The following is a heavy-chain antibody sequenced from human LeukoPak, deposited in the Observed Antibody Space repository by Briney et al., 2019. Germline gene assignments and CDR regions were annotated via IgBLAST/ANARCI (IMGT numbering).Heavy chain of an antibody. CDR2: LIPMFGTA. V-gene: IGHV1-69*13. CDR3: ARDYSSSPLDY. D-gene: IGHD6-13*01. Sequence: GASVKVSCKASGGTFSRYAISWVRQAPGQGLEWMGGLIPMFGTANYAQKFQGRVTITADESTGTAYMELRSLRSDDTAVYYCARDYSSSPLDYWGQGTLVTVSS. J-gene: IGHJ4*02. CDR1: GGTFSRYA.